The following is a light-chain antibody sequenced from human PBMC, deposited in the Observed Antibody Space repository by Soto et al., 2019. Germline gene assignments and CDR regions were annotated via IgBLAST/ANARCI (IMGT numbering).Light chain of an antibody. J-gene: IGKJ2*01. Sequence: DFQMTQSPSSLSASVGDRVTITCRANQAISYYLAGYRQRPGRFPQILIYAATTLQSGVPSRFSGRGSGSEFTLTINGLQPEDVGTDYCQRYNGAPYTFGQETKVEIK. CDR3: QRYNGAPYT. CDR2: AAT. CDR1: QAISYY. V-gene: IGKV1-27*01.